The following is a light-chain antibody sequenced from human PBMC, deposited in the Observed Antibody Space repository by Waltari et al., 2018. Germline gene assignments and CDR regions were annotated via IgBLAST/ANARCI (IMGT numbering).Light chain of an antibody. J-gene: IGKJ1*01. CDR2: GSS. CDR3: HQYNSWPKT. Sequence: DIMLTQSPATLSVSPGKRATLSCRASQSIMNNLAWYQQKPGQAPRLLIYGSSSRTTDVPARFSGSGSGTEFTLTISSLRSGDSAIYYCHQYNSWPKTFGQGTKVEI. CDR1: QSIMNN. V-gene: IGKV3-15*01.